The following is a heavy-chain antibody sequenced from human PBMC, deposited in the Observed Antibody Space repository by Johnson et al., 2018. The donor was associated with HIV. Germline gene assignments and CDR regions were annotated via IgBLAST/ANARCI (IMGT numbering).Heavy chain of an antibody. J-gene: IGHJ3*02. D-gene: IGHD3-16*02. CDR1: GFTFSSHW. CDR2: IKQDGSEK. V-gene: IGHV3-7*01. Sequence: VQLVESGGALVQPGGSLRLSCAASGFTFSSHWMHWVRQVPGKGLEWVANIKQDGSEKYYVDSVKGRFTISRDNTKNSLYLQMNSLRAEDTAVYYGARWNMITLGGLIVKAGAFDIWGQGTMVTVSS. CDR3: ARWNMITLGGLIVKAGAFDI.